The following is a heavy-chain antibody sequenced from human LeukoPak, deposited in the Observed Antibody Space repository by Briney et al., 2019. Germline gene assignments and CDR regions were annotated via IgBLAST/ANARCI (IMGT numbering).Heavy chain of an antibody. D-gene: IGHD3-22*01. Sequence: QPGGSLRLSCAASGFTFSTYEMNWVRQAPGKGLEWVSYISSSGGTIYYADSVKGRFTISRDNAKNSLYLQMNSLRAEDTAVYYCAGGDSSGYYPIDYWGQGTLVTV. CDR2: ISSSGGTI. CDR1: GFTFSTYE. CDR3: AGGDSSGYYPIDY. J-gene: IGHJ4*02. V-gene: IGHV3-48*03.